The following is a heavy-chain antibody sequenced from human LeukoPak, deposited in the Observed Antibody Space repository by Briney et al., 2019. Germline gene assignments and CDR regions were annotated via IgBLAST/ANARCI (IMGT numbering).Heavy chain of an antibody. D-gene: IGHD6-19*01. CDR3: ARASLDSPGYSSGWYVVWFDP. V-gene: IGHV1-46*01. Sequence: GASVKVSCKASRYTLTTYYMHWVRQAPGQGLEWMGIINPSGGDTIYAQKFQGRVTMTRDMSTSTAYMELRSLRSDDTAVYYCARASLDSPGYSSGWYVVWFDPWGQGTLVTVSS. J-gene: IGHJ5*02. CDR1: RYTLTTYY. CDR2: INPSGGDT.